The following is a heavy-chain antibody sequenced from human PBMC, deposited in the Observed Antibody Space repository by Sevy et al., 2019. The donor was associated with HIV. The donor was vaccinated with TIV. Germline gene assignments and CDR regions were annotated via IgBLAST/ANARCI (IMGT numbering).Heavy chain of an antibody. J-gene: IGHJ5*02. CDR1: GFTFSSYT. Sequence: GGSLRLSCAASGFTFSSYTMHWVRQAPGKGLEWVSSISSGSSYLYYADSLRNRFTISRDNVNNSLYLQMNSLGDEDTGVYYCAGDGGSRRFYPWGQGTLVTVSS. V-gene: IGHV3-21*01. CDR2: ISSGSSYL. D-gene: IGHD6-13*01. CDR3: AGDGGSRRFYP.